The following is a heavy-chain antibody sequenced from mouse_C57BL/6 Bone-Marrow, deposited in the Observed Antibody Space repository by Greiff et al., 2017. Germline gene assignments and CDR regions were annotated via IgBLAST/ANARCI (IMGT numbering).Heavy chain of an antibody. CDR1: GYAFSSSW. V-gene: IGHV1-82*01. D-gene: IGHD1-1*01. CDR3: ARGFHYYGSSPDYFDY. CDR2: IYPGDGDT. J-gene: IGHJ2*01. Sequence: QVQLQQSGPELVKPGASVKISCKASGYAFSSSWMNWVKQRPGKGLEWIGRIYPGDGDTNYNGKFKGKATLTADKSSSTAYMQLSSLTSEDSAVYFCARGFHYYGSSPDYFDYWGQGTTLTVSS.